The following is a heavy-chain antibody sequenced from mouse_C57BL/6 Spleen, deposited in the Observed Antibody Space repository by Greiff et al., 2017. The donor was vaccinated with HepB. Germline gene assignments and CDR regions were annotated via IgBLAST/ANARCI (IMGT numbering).Heavy chain of an antibody. Sequence: EVQLVESEGGLVQPGSSMKLSCTASGFTFSDYYMAWVRQVPEKGLEWVANINYDGSSTYYLDSLKSRFIISRDNAKNILYLQMSSLKSEDTATYYCARRGKKNSNSFDYWGQGTTLTVSS. D-gene: IGHD2-5*01. J-gene: IGHJ2*01. CDR1: GFTFSDYY. V-gene: IGHV5-16*01. CDR2: INYDGSST. CDR3: ARRGKKNSNSFDY.